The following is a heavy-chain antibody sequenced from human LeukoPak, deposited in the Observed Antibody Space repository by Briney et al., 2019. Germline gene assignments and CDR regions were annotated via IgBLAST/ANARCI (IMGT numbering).Heavy chain of an antibody. V-gene: IGHV1-18*01. J-gene: IGHJ6*02. CDR1: GYTFNSYG. D-gene: IGHD3-22*01. CDR2: ISPYRGDT. Sequence: ASVKVSCKASGYTFNSYGISWVRQAPGQGLEWVGWISPYRGDTEYAQKIQGGVSMTTDTSTSTAYMELRSLRSDDTAVYYCARQVLIVGGRYGMDVWGQGTTVTVSS. CDR3: ARQVLIVGGRYGMDV.